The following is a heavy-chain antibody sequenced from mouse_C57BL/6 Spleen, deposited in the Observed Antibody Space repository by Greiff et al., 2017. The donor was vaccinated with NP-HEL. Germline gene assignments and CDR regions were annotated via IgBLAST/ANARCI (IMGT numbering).Heavy chain of an antibody. J-gene: IGHJ2*01. CDR2: ISDGGSYT. Sequence: EVHLVESGGGLVKPGGSLKLSCAASGFTFSSYAMSWVRQTPEKRLEWVATISDGGSYTYYPDNVKGRFTISRDNAKNNLYLQMSHLKSEDTAMYYCARDGGEYGYDVRCDYWGQGTTLTVSS. CDR1: GFTFSSYA. D-gene: IGHD2-2*01. V-gene: IGHV5-4*01. CDR3: ARDGGEYGYDVRCDY.